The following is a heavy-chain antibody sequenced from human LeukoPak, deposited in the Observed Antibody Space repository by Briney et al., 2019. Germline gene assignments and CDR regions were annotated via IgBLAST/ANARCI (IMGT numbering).Heavy chain of an antibody. J-gene: IGHJ4*02. CDR1: GFTFDDYG. D-gene: IGHD4-23*01. CDR2: ISSSGSTI. Sequence: SGGSLRLSCAASGFTFDDYGMSWVRQAPGKGLEWVSYISSSGSTIYYADSVKGRFTISRDNAKNSLYLQMNSLRAEDTAVYYCARDYGGSSPFDYWGQGTLVTVSS. CDR3: ARDYGGSSPFDY. V-gene: IGHV3-48*03.